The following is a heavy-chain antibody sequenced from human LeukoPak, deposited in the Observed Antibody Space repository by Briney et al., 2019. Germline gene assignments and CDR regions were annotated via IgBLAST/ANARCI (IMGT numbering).Heavy chain of an antibody. CDR1: GGSFSGYY. CDR2: INHSGST. CDR3: ARGQRQQLVLGIFDY. V-gene: IGHV4-34*01. J-gene: IGHJ4*02. Sequence: SETLSLTCAVYGGSFSGYYWSWIRRPPGKGLEWIGEINHSGSTNYDPSLKSRVTISVDTSKNQFSLKLSSVTAADTAVYYCARGQRQQLVLGIFDYWGQGTLVTVSS. D-gene: IGHD6-13*01.